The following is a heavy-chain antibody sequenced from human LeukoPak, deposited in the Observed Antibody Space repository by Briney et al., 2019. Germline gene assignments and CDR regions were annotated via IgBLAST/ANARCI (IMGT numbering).Heavy chain of an antibody. CDR2: IYYSGST. J-gene: IGHJ5*02. D-gene: IGHD3-10*01. CDR1: GGSISSGDYY. V-gene: IGHV4-31*03. CDR3: ARDPGGRNWFDP. Sequence: SETLSLTCTVSGGSISSGDYYWSWIRQHPGKGLEWIGYIYYSGSTYYNPSLKSRITISVDTSKNQFSLKLSSVTAADTAVYYCARDPGGRNWFDPWGQGALVTVSS.